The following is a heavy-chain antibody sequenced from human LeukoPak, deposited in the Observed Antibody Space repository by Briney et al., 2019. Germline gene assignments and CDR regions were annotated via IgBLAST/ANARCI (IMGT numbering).Heavy chain of an antibody. Sequence: ASVKVSCKATGYTFTSYGISWVRQAPGQGLEWMGWISSNSDNTNYAQKLQGRVTMTTDTSTSTAYMELRSLRSDDTAVYYCARDWGSIKVITDYWGQGTLVTVS. CDR2: ISSNSDNT. CDR3: ARDWGSIKVITDY. J-gene: IGHJ4*02. CDR1: GYTFTSYG. V-gene: IGHV1-18*01. D-gene: IGHD3-16*01.